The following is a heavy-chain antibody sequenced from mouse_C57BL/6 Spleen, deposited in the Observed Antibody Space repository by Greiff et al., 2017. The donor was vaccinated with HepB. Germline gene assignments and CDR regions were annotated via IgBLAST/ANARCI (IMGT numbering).Heavy chain of an antibody. CDR3: ATYYSNSPFAY. CDR2: IDPSDSYT. CDR1: GYTFTSYW. Sequence: VQLQQPGAELVMPGASVKLSCKASGYTFTSYWMHWVKQRPGQGLEWIGEIDPSDSYTNYNQKFKGKSTLTVDKSSSTAYMQLSSLTSEDSACYYCATYYSNSPFAYWGQGTLVTVSA. J-gene: IGHJ3*01. V-gene: IGHV1-69*01. D-gene: IGHD2-12*01.